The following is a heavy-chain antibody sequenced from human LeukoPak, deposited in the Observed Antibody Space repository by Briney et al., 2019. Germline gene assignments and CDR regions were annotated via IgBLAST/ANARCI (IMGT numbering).Heavy chain of an antibody. CDR3: ARVPTPLSAYYYDSSGYSSWFDP. V-gene: IGHV1-18*01. Sequence: ASVKVSCKASGYTFTSYGISWVRQAPGQGLEWMGWISAYNGNTNYAQKLQGRVTMTTDTSTSTAYMELRSLRSDDTAVYYCARVPTPLSAYYYDSSGYSSWFDPWGQGTLVTVSS. D-gene: IGHD3-22*01. CDR2: ISAYNGNT. CDR1: GYTFTSYG. J-gene: IGHJ5*02.